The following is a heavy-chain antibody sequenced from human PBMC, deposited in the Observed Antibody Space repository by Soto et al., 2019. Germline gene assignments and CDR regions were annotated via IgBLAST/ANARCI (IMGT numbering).Heavy chain of an antibody. V-gene: IGHV3-64*01. Sequence: EVQLADSGGGLAQPGGSLRLSCAASGFTLSGYAMDWVRQAPGKGLEYVSGISSNGAGTYYANSVQGRFTISRGNSKNTVYLQMGSLRPEDMAVYYWAGRARSDFYYMDFWGKGTTVTVSS. CDR3: AGRARSDFYYMDF. J-gene: IGHJ6*03. D-gene: IGHD3-10*01. CDR2: ISSNGAGT. CDR1: GFTLSGYA.